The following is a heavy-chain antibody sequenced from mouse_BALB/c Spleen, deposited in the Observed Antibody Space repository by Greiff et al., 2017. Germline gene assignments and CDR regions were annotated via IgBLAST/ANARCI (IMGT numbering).Heavy chain of an antibody. CDR2: ISYDGSN. CDR3: AREVRRGYYFDY. CDR1: GYSITSGYY. V-gene: IGHV3-6*02. Sequence: DVQLQESGPGLVKPSQSLSLTCSVTGYSITSGYYWNWIRQFPGNKLEWMGYISYDGSNNYNPSLKNRISITRDTSKNQFFLKLNSVTTEDTATYYCAREVRRGYYFDYWGQGTTLTVSA. J-gene: IGHJ2*01. D-gene: IGHD2-14*01.